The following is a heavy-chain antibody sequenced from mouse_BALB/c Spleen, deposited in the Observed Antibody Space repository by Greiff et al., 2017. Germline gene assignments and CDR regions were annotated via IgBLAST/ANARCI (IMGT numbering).Heavy chain of an antibody. Sequence: VKLMESGPGLVAPSQCLSISCTASGFSLTGYGVNWVRQPPGKGLEWLGMIWGDGSTDYNSALKARLSISKDNSKSQVFLKMNSLQTDDTARYYCARGRYYGLWYFDVWGAGTTVTVSS. CDR1: GFSLTGYG. J-gene: IGHJ1*01. CDR3: ARGRYYGLWYFDV. CDR2: IWGDGST. D-gene: IGHD1-2*01. V-gene: IGHV2-6-7*01.